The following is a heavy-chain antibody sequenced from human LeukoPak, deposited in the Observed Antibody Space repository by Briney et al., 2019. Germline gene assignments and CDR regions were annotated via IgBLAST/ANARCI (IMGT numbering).Heavy chain of an antibody. D-gene: IGHD6-6*01. J-gene: IGHJ3*02. V-gene: IGHV4-4*07. CDR1: GGSISSYY. CDR3: ARDLGAARVGPHAFDI. Sequence: PSETLSLTCTVSGGSISSYYWSWIRQPAGKGLEWIGRIYTSGSTNYNPSLKSRVTMSVDTSKNQFSLKLSSVTAADTAVYYCARDLGAARVGPHAFDIWGQGTMVTVSS. CDR2: IYTSGST.